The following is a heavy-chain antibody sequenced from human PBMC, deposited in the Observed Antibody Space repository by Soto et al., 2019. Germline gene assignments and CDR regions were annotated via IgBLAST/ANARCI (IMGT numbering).Heavy chain of an antibody. D-gene: IGHD2-21*02. J-gene: IGHJ4*02. CDR3: ARLHKGSVVTG. CDR1: GFSFRDHS. Sequence: VQLMESGGGLVYPGASLRLSCETSGFSFRDHSMNWVRQAPGKGLQWVSYISSTGNDIHYADSVKGRFTVSRDNAKNALFLQMNSLRDDDSAIYYCARLHKGSVVTGWGQGTLVTVSS. V-gene: IGHV3-48*02. CDR2: ISSTGNDI.